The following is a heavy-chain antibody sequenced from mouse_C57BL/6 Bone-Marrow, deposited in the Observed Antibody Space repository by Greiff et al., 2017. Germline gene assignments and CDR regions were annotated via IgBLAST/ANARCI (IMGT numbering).Heavy chain of an antibody. CDR3: TRARDYDGGGYFDY. CDR2: ISSGGDYI. V-gene: IGHV5-9-1*02. J-gene: IGHJ2*01. D-gene: IGHD2-4*01. Sequence: EVKLVESGEGLVKPGGSLKLSCAASGFTFSSYAMSWVRQTPEKRLEWVAYISSGGDYIYYADTVKGRFTISRDNARNTLYLQMSSLKSEDTAMYYCTRARDYDGGGYFDYWGQGTTLTVSS. CDR1: GFTFSSYA.